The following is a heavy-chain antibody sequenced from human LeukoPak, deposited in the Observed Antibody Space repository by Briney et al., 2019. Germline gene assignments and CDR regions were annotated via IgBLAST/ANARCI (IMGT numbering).Heavy chain of an antibody. D-gene: IGHD2-2*01. Sequence: GGSLRLSCAASGFTFSSYAMSWVRQAPGKGLEWVSAISGSGGSTYYADSVKGRFTISRDNSKKTLYLQMNSLRAEDTAVYYCAKDALYCSSTSCYLDVWGKGTTVTVSS. CDR3: AKDALYCSSTSCYLDV. J-gene: IGHJ6*04. CDR2: ISGSGGST. V-gene: IGHV3-23*01. CDR1: GFTFSSYA.